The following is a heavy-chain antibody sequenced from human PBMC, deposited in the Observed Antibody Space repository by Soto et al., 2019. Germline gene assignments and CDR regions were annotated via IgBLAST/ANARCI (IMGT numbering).Heavy chain of an antibody. CDR3: ASYYGSRSYYNWFDP. CDR2: INHRAST. V-gene: IGHV4-34*01. D-gene: IGHD3-10*01. J-gene: IGHJ5*02. CDR1: CGSVSGYY. Sequence: SENLSLTCVVYCGSVSGYYWSWIRQPQGKGLEWIGEINHRASTNYNPSLTSRVTISLGTSKNQFSLTLSSVTAADMAVYYCASYYGSRSYYNWFDPWAQGTLVT.